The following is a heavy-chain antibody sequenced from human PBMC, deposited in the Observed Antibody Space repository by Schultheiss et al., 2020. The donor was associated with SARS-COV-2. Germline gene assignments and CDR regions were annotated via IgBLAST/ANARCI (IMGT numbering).Heavy chain of an antibody. V-gene: IGHV4-34*01. CDR1: GGSFSKYY. Sequence: SQTLSLTCAVYGGSFSKYYWIWIRQPPGKGLEWIGEITHRGSTNYSPSLKSRVTISIDTSKNQFSLKLSSVTAADTAVYYCARLWGRYCSSTSCYPYWGQGTLVTVSS. CDR2: ITHRGST. CDR3: ARLWGRYCSSTSCYPY. D-gene: IGHD2-2*01. J-gene: IGHJ4*02.